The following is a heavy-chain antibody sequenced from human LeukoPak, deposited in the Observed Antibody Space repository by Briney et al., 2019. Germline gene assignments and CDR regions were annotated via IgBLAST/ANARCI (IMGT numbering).Heavy chain of an antibody. CDR3: ARGRILWFGELFPFDY. Sequence: ASVKVSCKASGYTFTSYGISWVRQAPGQGLEWMGWISAYNGNTNYAQKLQGRVTMTTDTSTSAAYMALRSLRSDDTAVYYCARGRILWFGELFPFDYWGQGTLVTVSS. CDR2: ISAYNGNT. CDR1: GYTFTSYG. V-gene: IGHV1-18*04. J-gene: IGHJ4*02. D-gene: IGHD3-10*01.